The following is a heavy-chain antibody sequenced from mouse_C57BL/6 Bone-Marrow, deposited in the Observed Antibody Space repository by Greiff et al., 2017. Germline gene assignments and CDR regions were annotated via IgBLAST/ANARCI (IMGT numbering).Heavy chain of an antibody. CDR2: IHPSDSDT. J-gene: IGHJ4*01. D-gene: IGHD1-1*01. CDR1: GYTFTSYW. Sequence: QVQLQQPGAELVKPGASVKVSCKASGYTFTSYWMHWVKQRPGQGLEWIGRIHPSDSDTNYNQQFKGKATLTVDKSSSTAYMQLSSLTSEDSAVYYCAFPISTVVGGYAMDYWGQGTSVTVSS. V-gene: IGHV1-74*01. CDR3: AFPISTVVGGYAMDY.